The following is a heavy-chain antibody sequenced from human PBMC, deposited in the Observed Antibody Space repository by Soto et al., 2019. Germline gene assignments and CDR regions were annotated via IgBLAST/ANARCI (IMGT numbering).Heavy chain of an antibody. D-gene: IGHD2-2*01. CDR3: ARGYXXSTSCSDTXWGVDWFDP. Sequence: GASVKVSCKASGGTFSSYTISWVRQASGQGLEWMGRIIPILGIANYAQKFQGRVTITADKSTSTAYVELSSLRSEDTAVYYCARGYXXSTSCSDTXWGVDWFDPWGQGTLVTXSS. CDR2: IIPILGIA. CDR1: GGTFSSYT. J-gene: IGHJ5*02. V-gene: IGHV1-69*02.